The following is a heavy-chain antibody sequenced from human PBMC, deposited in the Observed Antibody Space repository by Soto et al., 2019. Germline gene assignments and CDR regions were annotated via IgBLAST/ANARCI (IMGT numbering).Heavy chain of an antibody. CDR1: GGSISSYF. D-gene: IGHD3-16*01. V-gene: IGHV4-4*07. CDR3: ARLGTNGQTLDY. CDR2: IYDTGST. Sequence: ETLSLTCTVSGGSISSYFWTWIRQPAGKGLEWVGRIYDTGSTNYNPSLKSRVSMSVDTSKNQFSLKLSSVTAADTAVYYCARLGTNGQTLDYWGQGTLVTVSS. J-gene: IGHJ4*02.